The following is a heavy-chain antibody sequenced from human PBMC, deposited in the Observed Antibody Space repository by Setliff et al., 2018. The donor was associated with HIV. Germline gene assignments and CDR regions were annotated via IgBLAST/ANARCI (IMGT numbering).Heavy chain of an antibody. J-gene: IGHJ4*02. Sequence: PGGSLRLSCAASGFTVSTNYMNWVRQAPGKGLQWVSVMCSGGYTEYADSVKGRFTISRDNSKNTLYLQMNNLRTEDTATYYCGKGWGGKALADHWGQGTLVTVSS. V-gene: IGHV3-53*01. CDR2: MCSGGYT. CDR1: GFTVSTNY. CDR3: GKGWGGKALADH. D-gene: IGHD2-15*01.